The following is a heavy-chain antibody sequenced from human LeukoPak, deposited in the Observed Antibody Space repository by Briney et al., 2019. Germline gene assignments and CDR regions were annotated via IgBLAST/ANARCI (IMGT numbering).Heavy chain of an antibody. CDR1: GGSISSGGYY. CDR2: IYYSGST. CDR3: ARDVGSITSGLDY. D-gene: IGHD3-10*01. J-gene: IGHJ4*02. Sequence: PSETLSLTCTVSGGSISSGGYYWSWIRQHPGKGLEWIGYIYYSGSTYYNPSLKSRVTISVDTSKNQFSLKLSSVTAADTAVYYCARDVGSITSGLDYWGQGTLVTVSS. V-gene: IGHV4-31*03.